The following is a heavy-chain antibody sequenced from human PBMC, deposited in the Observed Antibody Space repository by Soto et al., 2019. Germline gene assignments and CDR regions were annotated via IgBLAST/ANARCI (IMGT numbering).Heavy chain of an antibody. V-gene: IGHV1-18*01. D-gene: IGHD3-10*01. J-gene: IGHJ5*02. CDR2: ISAYNGNT. CDR3: ARVRMRSFSKNWFDP. CDR1: GYTFTSYG. Sequence: GASVKVSCKASGYTFTSYGISWVRQAPGQGLEWMGWISAYNGNTNYAQKLQGRVTMTTDTSTSTAYMELRSLRSDDTAVYYCARVRMRSFSKNWFDPWGQGTLVTVSS.